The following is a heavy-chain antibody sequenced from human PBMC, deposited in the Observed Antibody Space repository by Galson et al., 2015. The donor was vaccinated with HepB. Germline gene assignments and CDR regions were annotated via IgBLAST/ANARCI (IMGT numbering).Heavy chain of an antibody. J-gene: IGHJ5*02. D-gene: IGHD1-14*01. CDR1: GYSFTSYW. V-gene: IGHV5-51*01. Sequence: QSGAEVKKPGESLKISCKGSGYSFTSYWIGWVRQMPGKGLEWMGIIYPGDSDTRYSPSFQGQVTISADKSISTAYLQWSSLKASDPAIFYLARKTSRKRGGFGPWGQGTLVTVSS. CDR2: IYPGDSDT. CDR3: ARKTSRKRGGFGP.